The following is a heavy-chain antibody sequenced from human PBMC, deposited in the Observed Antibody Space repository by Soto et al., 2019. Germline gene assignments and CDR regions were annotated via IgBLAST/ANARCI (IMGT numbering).Heavy chain of an antibody. CDR1: GYSVTSYW. V-gene: IGHV5-51*01. D-gene: IGHD6-19*01. J-gene: IGHJ4*02. CDR3: ARTVRDQWLADY. Sequence: PGESLKISFKGSGYSVTSYWIGWVRQMPGKGLEWMVIIYPTDSDTSYSPSFQGQVTISADKSISTAYLQWSSLKASDTAMHSCARTVRDQWLADYWRRGTLVTVSS. CDR2: IYPTDSDT.